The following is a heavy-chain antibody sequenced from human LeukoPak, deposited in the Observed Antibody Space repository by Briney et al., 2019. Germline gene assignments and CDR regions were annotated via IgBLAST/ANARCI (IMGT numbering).Heavy chain of an antibody. V-gene: IGHV3-11*06. Sequence: GGSLRLSCAASGFXFSDYYISWFRQAPGKGLEWVSYISSSSSHTTYADSVKGRFTISRDNARNSLSLQVNSLRADDTAVYYCARLGSIAAAGTPDYWGQGTLVTVSS. D-gene: IGHD6-13*01. J-gene: IGHJ4*02. CDR1: GFXFSDYY. CDR2: ISSSSSHT. CDR3: ARLGSIAAAGTPDY.